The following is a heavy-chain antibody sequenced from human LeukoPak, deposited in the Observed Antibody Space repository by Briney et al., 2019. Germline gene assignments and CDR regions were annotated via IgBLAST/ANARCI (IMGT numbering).Heavy chain of an antibody. Sequence: ASVKVSCKASGYTFTSYGISWVRQAPGQGLEWMGWISAYNGNTNYAQELQGRVTMTTDTSTSTAYMELRSLRSDDTAVYYCARGRGLRNEPRNYYYGMDVWGQGTTVTVSS. V-gene: IGHV1-18*01. CDR3: ARGRGLRNEPRNYYYGMDV. CDR1: GYTFTSYG. CDR2: ISAYNGNT. J-gene: IGHJ6*02. D-gene: IGHD3-16*01.